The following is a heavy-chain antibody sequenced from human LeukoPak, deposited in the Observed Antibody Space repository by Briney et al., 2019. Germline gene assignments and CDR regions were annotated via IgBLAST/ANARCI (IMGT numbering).Heavy chain of an antibody. V-gene: IGHV3-66*02. J-gene: IGHJ6*03. D-gene: IGHD3-3*01. CDR3: ARASFWSGYQRDSWYMDV. CDR2: IYSGGST. Sequence: GGSLRLSCAASGFTVSSDYMSWVRQAPGKGLEWVSVIYSGGSTYYADSVKGRFTISRDNSENTLYLHMNSLRAEDTAVYYCARASFWSGYQRDSWYMDVWGKGTTVTVSS. CDR1: GFTVSSDY.